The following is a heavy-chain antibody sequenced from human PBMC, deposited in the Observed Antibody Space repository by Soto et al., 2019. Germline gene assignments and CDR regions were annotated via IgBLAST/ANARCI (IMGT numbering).Heavy chain of an antibody. CDR1: GGSISGYY. CDR2: IYNSGST. CDR3: ASRSYCTNGVCYTKPDY. D-gene: IGHD2-8*01. J-gene: IGHJ4*02. V-gene: IGHV4-59*08. Sequence: SETLSLTCTVPGGSISGYYWIWMRQPPGKGLEWIGYIYNSGSTNYNPALKSRVTISVDTSKNQFSLKLSSVTAADTAVYYCASRSYCTNGVCYTKPDYWGQGTLVTVSS.